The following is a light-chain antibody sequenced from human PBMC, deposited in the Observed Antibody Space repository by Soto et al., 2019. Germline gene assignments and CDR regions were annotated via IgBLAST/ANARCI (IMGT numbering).Light chain of an antibody. CDR1: QSISSW. Sequence: SHMPQSPSTLTAYVGDRVTISCRASQSISSWWAWYQQKPGKAPKILIHDDSTLESGVPSRFTRSVSRTEFTVTGSSLHPGDFATPYCQHSNRYSPSLTFDGGTNV. V-gene: IGKV1-5*01. J-gene: IGKJ4*02. CDR3: QHSNRYSPSLT. CDR2: DDS.